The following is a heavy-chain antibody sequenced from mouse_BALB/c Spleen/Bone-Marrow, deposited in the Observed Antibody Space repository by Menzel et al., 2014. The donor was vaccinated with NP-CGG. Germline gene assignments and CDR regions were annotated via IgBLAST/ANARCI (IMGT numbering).Heavy chain of an antibody. V-gene: IGHV5-6-3*01. CDR3: ATGHFSSSWFAD. CDR2: INVNGDTT. CDR1: GFSLSNYG. Sequence: EGQGVESGEGLAQPGGSLTLSCAASGFSLSNYGMSWVRQAPGKRLEMIATINVNGDTTYHPDSVKGRFTISRDNVKNTRYLQMNSLKSEDTAMYYPATGHFSSSWFADWG. J-gene: IGHJ3*01.